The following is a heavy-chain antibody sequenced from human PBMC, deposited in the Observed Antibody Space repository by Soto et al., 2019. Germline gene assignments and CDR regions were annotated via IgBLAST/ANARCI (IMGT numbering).Heavy chain of an antibody. CDR3: ARWETRYYYDSSGYYPFDY. CDR2: IYPGDSDT. D-gene: IGHD3-22*01. CDR1: GYSFTSYW. Sequence: TGESLKISCKGSGYSFTSYWIGWVRQMPGKGLEWMGIIYPGDSDTRYSPSFQGQVTISADKSISTAYLQWSSLKASDTAMYYCARWETRYYYDSSGYYPFDYWGQGTLVTVSS. J-gene: IGHJ4*02. V-gene: IGHV5-51*01.